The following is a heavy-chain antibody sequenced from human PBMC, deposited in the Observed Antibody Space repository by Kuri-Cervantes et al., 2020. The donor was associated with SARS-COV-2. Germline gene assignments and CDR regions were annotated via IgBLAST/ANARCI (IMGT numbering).Heavy chain of an antibody. D-gene: IGHD6-13*01. Sequence: SETLSLPCTVSGDSISNYYWSWIRQPPGKGLEWIGYIYYSGSTNYNPSLKSRVTISVDTSKNQFSLKLSSVTAADTAVYYCARGGMALGYYYYGMDVWGQGTTVTVSS. CDR1: GDSISNYY. V-gene: IGHV4-59*01. CDR3: ARGGMALGYYYYGMDV. J-gene: IGHJ6*02. CDR2: IYYSGST.